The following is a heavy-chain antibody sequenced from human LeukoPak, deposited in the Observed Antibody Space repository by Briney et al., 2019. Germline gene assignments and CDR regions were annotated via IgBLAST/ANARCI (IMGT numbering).Heavy chain of an antibody. D-gene: IGHD2-15*01. V-gene: IGHV3-21*01. CDR2: ISSSSSYI. J-gene: IGHJ4*02. CDR1: GFTFSSYS. Sequence: GGSLRLSCAASGFTFSSYSMSWVRQAPGKGLEWVSSISSSSSYIYYADSVKGRFTISRDNAKNSLYLQMNSLRAEDTAVYYCAKKDGRSGLGYSGYFDYWGQGTLVTVSS. CDR3: AKKDGRSGLGYSGYFDY.